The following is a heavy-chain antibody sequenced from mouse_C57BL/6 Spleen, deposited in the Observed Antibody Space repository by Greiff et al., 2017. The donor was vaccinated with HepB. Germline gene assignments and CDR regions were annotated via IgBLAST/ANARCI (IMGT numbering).Heavy chain of an antibody. J-gene: IGHJ2*01. V-gene: IGHV5-4*01. CDR2: ISDGGSYT. CDR1: GFTFSSYA. D-gene: IGHD1-1*01. Sequence: EVQVVESGGGLVKPGGSLKLSCAASGFTFSSYAMSWVRQTPEKRLEWVATISDGGSYTYYPDNVKGRFTISRDNAKNNLYLQMSHLKSEDTAMYDCARGVLRRYFDYGGQGTTLTVSS. CDR3: ARGVLRRYFDY.